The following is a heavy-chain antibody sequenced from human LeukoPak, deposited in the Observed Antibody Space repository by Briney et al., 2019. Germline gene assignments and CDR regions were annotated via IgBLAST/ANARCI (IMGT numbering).Heavy chain of an antibody. J-gene: IGHJ3*02. CDR2: INPNSGGT. CDR3: ARVDYGFWSGYRNHAFDI. D-gene: IGHD3-3*01. Sequence: GASVKVSCKASGYTFSDYYINWVRQAPGQGLEWMGWINPNSGGTNYAQKFQGRVTMTRDTSISTAYMELSRLRSDDTAVYYCARVDYGFWSGYRNHAFDIWGQGTMVTVSS. V-gene: IGHV1-2*02. CDR1: GYTFSDYY.